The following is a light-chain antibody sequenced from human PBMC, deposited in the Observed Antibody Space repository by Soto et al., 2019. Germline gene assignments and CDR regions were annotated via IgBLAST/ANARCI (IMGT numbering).Light chain of an antibody. CDR1: QSVRSN. Sequence: EIVMTQSPATLSVSPGERATLSCRASQSVRSNXAWYQQKPGQTPRLLIYGASTRATGIPARFSGSGSGTEFTLTISSLQSEDFAVYYCQQYNNWPPYTFGQGTKLEIK. V-gene: IGKV3-15*01. CDR2: GAS. CDR3: QQYNNWPPYT. J-gene: IGKJ2*01.